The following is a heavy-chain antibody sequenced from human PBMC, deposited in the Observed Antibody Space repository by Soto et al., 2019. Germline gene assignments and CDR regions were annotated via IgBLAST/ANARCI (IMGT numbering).Heavy chain of an antibody. CDR3: ARLRSGYTVFDY. D-gene: IGHD3-3*01. V-gene: IGHV4-59*08. CDR1: GCSISFYY. CDR2: IFYGGST. Sequence: SETLSLTCIVSGCSISFYYWSWIRQPPGKGLEWIGNIFYGGSTNYNPSLKSRVTISVDTSTNQFSLKLSSVTAADTAVYYCARLRSGYTVFDYWGQGTLVTVSS. J-gene: IGHJ4*02.